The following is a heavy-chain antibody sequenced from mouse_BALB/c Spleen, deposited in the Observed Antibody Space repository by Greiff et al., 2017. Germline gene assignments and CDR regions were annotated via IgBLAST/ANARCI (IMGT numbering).Heavy chain of an antibody. CDR1: GYSFTGYY. CDR2: INPYNGAT. D-gene: IGHD2-4*01. Sequence: EVQLQQSGPELVKPGASVKISCKASGYSFTGYYMHWVKQSHVKSLEWIGRINPYNGATSYNQNFKDKASLTVDKSSSTAYMELHSLTSEDSAVYYCARGDDYVGYWGQGTTLTVSS. V-gene: IGHV1-31*01. J-gene: IGHJ2*01. CDR3: ARGDDYVGY.